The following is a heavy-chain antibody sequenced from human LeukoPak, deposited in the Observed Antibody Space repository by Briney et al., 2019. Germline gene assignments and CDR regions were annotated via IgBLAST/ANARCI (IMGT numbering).Heavy chain of an antibody. CDR3: ARGPLDSGYTYFDY. CDR2: IYYSGST. Sequence: SQTLSLTCTVSGGSLSSGGYYWSWIRQHPGKGLEWIGYIYYSGSTSYNPSLKSRLIISVDTSKNQFSLKLNSVTAADTAVYYCARGPLDSGYTYFDYWGQGTLVSVAS. J-gene: IGHJ4*02. D-gene: IGHD5-12*01. V-gene: IGHV4-31*03. CDR1: GGSLSSGGYY.